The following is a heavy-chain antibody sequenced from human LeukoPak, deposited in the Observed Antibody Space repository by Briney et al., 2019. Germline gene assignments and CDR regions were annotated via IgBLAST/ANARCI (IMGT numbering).Heavy chain of an antibody. CDR3: ARGSNYYGSGSWDFDY. CDR2: INHSGST. J-gene: IGHJ4*02. Sequence: SETLSLTCAVYGGSFSGYYWSWIRQPPGKGLEWIGEINHSGSTNYNPSLKSQVTISVDTSKNQFSPKLSSVTAADTAVYYCARGSNYYGSGSWDFDYWGQGTLVTVSS. V-gene: IGHV4-34*01. D-gene: IGHD3-10*01. CDR1: GGSFSGYY.